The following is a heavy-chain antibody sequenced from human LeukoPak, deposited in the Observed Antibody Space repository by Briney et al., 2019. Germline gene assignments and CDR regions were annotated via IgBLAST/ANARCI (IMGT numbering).Heavy chain of an antibody. D-gene: IGHD6-13*01. CDR1: GGSFSGYY. CDR3: ARGKQQLSFYYYYYMDV. Sequence: PSETLSLTCAVYGGSFSGYYWSWIRQPPGKGLEWIGEINHSGSTNYNPSLKSRVTISVDTSKNQFSLKLSSVTAADTAAYYCARGKQQLSFYYYYYMDVWGKGTTVTVSS. CDR2: INHSGST. V-gene: IGHV4-34*01. J-gene: IGHJ6*03.